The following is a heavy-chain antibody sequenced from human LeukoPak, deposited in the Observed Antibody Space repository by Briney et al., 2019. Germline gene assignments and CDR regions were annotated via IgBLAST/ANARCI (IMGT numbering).Heavy chain of an antibody. CDR3: ARTPPLGYFDSSGYYPFDH. CDR1: GASITDYY. J-gene: IGHJ4*02. D-gene: IGHD3-22*01. Sequence: SETLSLTCTVSGASITDYYWNWIRQVPGKGLEWIGSIFYSGSTNYYPSLKSRVTMSVDTSKNQFSLKLRSVTAADTAMCYCARTPPLGYFDSSGYYPFDHWGQGTLVTVSS. CDR2: IFYSGST. V-gene: IGHV4-59*08.